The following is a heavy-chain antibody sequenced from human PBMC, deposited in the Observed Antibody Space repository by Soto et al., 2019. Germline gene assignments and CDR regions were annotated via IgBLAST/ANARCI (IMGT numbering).Heavy chain of an antibody. CDR1: GFDFSSYW. Sequence: MQLVESGGSVVQPGTSLRLSCAASGFDFSSYWMHWVRQAPGKGLVWVSRINSDGSSTSYADSVKGRFTISRDNAKNTLYLQMNSLRAEDTAVYYCARAGKTLKDGMDVWGQGTTVTVSS. J-gene: IGHJ6*02. CDR2: INSDGSST. CDR3: ARAGKTLKDGMDV. V-gene: IGHV3-74*02. D-gene: IGHD6-13*01.